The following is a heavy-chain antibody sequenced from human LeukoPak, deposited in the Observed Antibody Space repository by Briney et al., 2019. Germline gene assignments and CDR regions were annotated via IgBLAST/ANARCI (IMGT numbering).Heavy chain of an antibody. CDR3: ASGPYCSSTSCYGWYVDY. J-gene: IGHJ4*02. CDR1: GGPISSYY. Sequence: PSETLSLTCTVSGGPISSYYWSWIRQPPGKGLEWIGYIYYSGSTNSNPSLTSRVTRSVDTSKNQFSLKLSSVTAADTAVYYCASGPYCSSTSCYGWYVDYWGQGTLVTVSS. D-gene: IGHD2-2*01. V-gene: IGHV4-59*01. CDR2: IYYSGST.